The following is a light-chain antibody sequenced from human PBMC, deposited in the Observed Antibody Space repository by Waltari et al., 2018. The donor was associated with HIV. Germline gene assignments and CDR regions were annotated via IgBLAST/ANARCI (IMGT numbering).Light chain of an antibody. J-gene: IGKJ4*01. V-gene: IGKV1-5*03. CDR3: QQYYSYPLT. CDR1: QSISSY. CDR2: AAS. Sequence: DIQMTQSPSTLSTSVGDRVTITCRASQSISSYLVWYQQKPGKAPNLLIYAASILQSGVPSRFSGSGSGTEFTLTISSLQPDDFATYYCQQYYSYPLTFGQGTKVEIK.